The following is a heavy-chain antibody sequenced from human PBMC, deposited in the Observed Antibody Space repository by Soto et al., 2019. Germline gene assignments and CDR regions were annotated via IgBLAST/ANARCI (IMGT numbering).Heavy chain of an antibody. CDR3: ARVAYGNGWIFDY. J-gene: IGHJ4*01. CDR2: IKQDGSEK. Sequence: GALRLSCAASGFSFSSYWMSWVRQASGKGLEWVANIKQDGSEKYYVDSVKGRFTLSRDNAKNSLQLQMSSLRDEDTAIYFCARVAYGNGWIFDYWGQGTLVTVSS. D-gene: IGHD6-19*01. CDR1: GFSFSSYW. V-gene: IGHV3-7*01.